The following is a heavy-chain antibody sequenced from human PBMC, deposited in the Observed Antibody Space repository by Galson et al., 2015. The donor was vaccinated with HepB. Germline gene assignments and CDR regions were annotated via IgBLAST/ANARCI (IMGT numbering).Heavy chain of an antibody. D-gene: IGHD3-10*01. CDR2: ISYDGSNK. Sequence: SLRLSCAASGFTFSSYAMHWVRQAPGKGLEWVAVISYDGSNKYYADSVKGRFTISRDNSKNTLYLQMNSLRAEDTAVYYCAREWGGYYTVGRDRGNYFDYWGQGTLVTVSS. CDR1: GFTFSSYA. J-gene: IGHJ4*02. V-gene: IGHV3-30-3*01. CDR3: AREWGGYYTVGRDRGNYFDY.